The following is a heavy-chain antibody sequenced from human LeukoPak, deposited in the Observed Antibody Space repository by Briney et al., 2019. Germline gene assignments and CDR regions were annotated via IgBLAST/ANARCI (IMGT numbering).Heavy chain of an antibody. CDR3: ARGLYGSGSPSYNCFDP. V-gene: IGHV3-74*01. J-gene: IGHJ5*02. D-gene: IGHD3-10*01. CDR2: MNSDGSTT. Sequence: GGSLRLSCAASGFTLGSYWIHWVRQAPGKGLVWVSRMNSDGSTTSYADSVRGRFTISRDNAKSTLYLQMNSLRAEDTAVYYCARGLYGSGSPSYNCFDPWGQGNLVTVSS. CDR1: GFTLGSYW.